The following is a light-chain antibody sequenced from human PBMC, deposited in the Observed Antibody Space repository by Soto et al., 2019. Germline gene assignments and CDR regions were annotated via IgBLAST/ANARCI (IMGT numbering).Light chain of an antibody. Sequence: QSALTQPASVSGSPGQSITISCTGTNRDVGGYNYVSWYQQHPGKAPKFMIYEVSNRPSGISNRFSGSKSGNTASLTISGLQAEDEADYYCCSYTKSNTWIFGEGTKLTVL. CDR2: EVS. CDR1: NRDVGGYNY. J-gene: IGLJ2*01. V-gene: IGLV2-14*01. CDR3: CSYTKSNTWI.